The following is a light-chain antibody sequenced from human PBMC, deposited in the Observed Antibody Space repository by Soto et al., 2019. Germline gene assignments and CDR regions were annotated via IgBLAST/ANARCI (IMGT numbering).Light chain of an antibody. J-gene: IGLJ1*01. CDR3: SSYTSSSTRDV. Sequence: QSVLTQPASVSGSPGQSITISCTGTSSDVGGYNYVSWYQQHPGKAPKLMIYDVRNRPSGVSNRFSGSKSGNTASLTISGLQAEDEADYYCSSYTSSSTRDVFGTGTKVTVL. CDR2: DVR. V-gene: IGLV2-14*01. CDR1: SSDVGGYNY.